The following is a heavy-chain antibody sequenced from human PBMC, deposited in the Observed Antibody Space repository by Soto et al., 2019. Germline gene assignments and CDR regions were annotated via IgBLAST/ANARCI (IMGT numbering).Heavy chain of an antibody. D-gene: IGHD3-10*01. Sequence: QVQLQESGPGLVKPSETLSLSCNVSGDSISSDDFFWSWVLQHPARGLEWIGYIYHSRTTYYNPSLQSRITISVDTSKHQFSLKLRSVTAADTAVYFCASDEDHGSGLSGGVDVWGQGTAVTVS. CDR3: ASDEDHGSGLSGGVDV. V-gene: IGHV4-31*03. CDR2: IYHSRTT. CDR1: GDSISSDDFF. J-gene: IGHJ6*02.